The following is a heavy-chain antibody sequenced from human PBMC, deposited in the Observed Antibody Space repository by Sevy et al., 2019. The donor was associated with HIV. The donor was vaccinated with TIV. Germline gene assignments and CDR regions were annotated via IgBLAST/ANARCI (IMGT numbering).Heavy chain of an antibody. D-gene: IGHD3-3*01. CDR3: ARVYDFWSGYYTGNYYYGMDV. J-gene: IGHJ6*02. Sequence: SETLSLTCTVSGGSISSGSYYWSWIRQPAGKGLEWIGRIYTSGSTNYNPSLKSRVTMSVDTSKNQFSLKLSSVTAADTAVYYCARVYDFWSGYYTGNYYYGMDVWGQRTTVTVSS. CDR2: IYTSGST. CDR1: GGSISSGSYY. V-gene: IGHV4-61*02.